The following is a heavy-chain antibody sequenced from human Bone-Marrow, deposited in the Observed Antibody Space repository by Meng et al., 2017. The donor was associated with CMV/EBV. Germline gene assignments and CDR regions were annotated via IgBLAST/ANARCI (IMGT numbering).Heavy chain of an antibody. CDR1: CFTFSDYK. CDR2: INHAGAVI. D-gene: IGHD3-3*01. Sequence: SLKISCVTSCFTFSDYKYNWIRQAPGKGPEWISYINHAGAVIYYADSVKGRFTISSDDAETSVFLQRNSLRADDSAFYFCARCPIRNLLDLWGQGTLVTVSS. J-gene: IGHJ4*02. V-gene: IGHV3-48*03. CDR3: ARCPIRNLLDL.